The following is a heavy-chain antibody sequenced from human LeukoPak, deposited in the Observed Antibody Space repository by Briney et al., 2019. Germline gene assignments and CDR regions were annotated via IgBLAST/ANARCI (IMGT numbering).Heavy chain of an antibody. CDR3: ARDLFAYYDYVWGSYRSGSKYYYYYMDV. CDR2: INPNTGGT. V-gene: IGHV1-2*02. J-gene: IGHJ6*03. CDR1: GYTFSGYY. D-gene: IGHD3-16*02. Sequence: ASVKVSCKASGYTFSGYYIHWVRQAPGQGREWMGGINPNTGGTKYAQRFQDRVTMTRDTSISTAYIELSRLRSDDTAVYYCARDLFAYYDYVWGSYRSGSKYYYYYMDVWGKGTTVTISS.